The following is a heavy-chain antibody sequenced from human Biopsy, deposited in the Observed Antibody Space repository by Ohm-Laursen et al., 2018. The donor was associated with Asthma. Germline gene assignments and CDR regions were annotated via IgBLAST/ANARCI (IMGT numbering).Heavy chain of an antibody. CDR3: ARERVTMTDKVIRAFDI. CDR2: VYYSGTT. Sequence: PGTLSLTCIISGGSVSSRGYYWSWFRQPPGKGLEWIGFVYYSGTTNHNPSLTSRVTMTVDTSQNQFSLKLTSVTAADTAVYYCARERVTMTDKVIRAFDIWGQGTLVSVSS. CDR1: GGSVSSRGYY. J-gene: IGHJ3*02. D-gene: IGHD2-21*02. V-gene: IGHV4-61*08.